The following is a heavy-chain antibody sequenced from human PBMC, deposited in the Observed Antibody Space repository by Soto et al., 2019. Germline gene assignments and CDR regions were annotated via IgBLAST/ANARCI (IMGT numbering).Heavy chain of an antibody. V-gene: IGHV1-69*01. J-gene: IGHJ4*02. CDR2: IIPDLGAP. CDR1: GGTFSSFP. D-gene: IGHD3-22*01. Sequence: QVQLVQSGTEVKKPGSSVKVSCKTSGGTFSSFPIAWVRQAPGQGLEWVGGIIPDLGAPSYAQTFQGRVTITADESTSAAYLELSSLRSDDTALYFCARDRHYENHTFYYLKYYFDYWGQGTLVTVSS. CDR3: ARDRHYENHTFYYLKYYFDY.